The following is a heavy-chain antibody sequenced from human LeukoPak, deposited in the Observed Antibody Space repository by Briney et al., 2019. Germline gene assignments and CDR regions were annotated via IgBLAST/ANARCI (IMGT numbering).Heavy chain of an antibody. CDR2: IYYTGSV. V-gene: IGHV4-34*09. CDR1: GGSFSGYY. D-gene: IGHD3-10*01. J-gene: IGHJ6*02. Sequence: SETLSLTCAVYGGSFSGYYWTWIRQPPGEGLEWNGYIYYTGSVDYNASLKSRLTISLDTSKNRFSLKLNSVTAADTAVYYCARDHSYYFGSQTSTLDVWGQGTAVTVSS. CDR3: ARDHSYYFGSQTSTLDV.